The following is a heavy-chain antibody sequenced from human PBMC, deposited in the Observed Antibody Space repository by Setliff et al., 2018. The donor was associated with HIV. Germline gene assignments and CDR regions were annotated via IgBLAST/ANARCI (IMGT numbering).Heavy chain of an antibody. V-gene: IGHV4-38-2*01. Sequence: NPSETLSLTCAVSGYSISSGYYWGWIRQPPGKGLEWIGSIYHSGSTYHNPSLKSRVTISVDTSKNQFSLKLSSVTAADTAVYYCARQIAVAATPHYFDYWGQGTLVTVSS. CDR3: ARQIAVAATPHYFDY. CDR2: IYHSGST. J-gene: IGHJ4*02. D-gene: IGHD6-19*01. CDR1: GYSISSGYY.